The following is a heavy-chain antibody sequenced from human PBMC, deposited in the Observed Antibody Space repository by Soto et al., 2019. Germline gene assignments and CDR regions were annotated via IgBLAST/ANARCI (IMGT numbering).Heavy chain of an antibody. CDR2: ISGSGGST. D-gene: IGHD3-10*02. J-gene: IGHJ4*02. CDR1: GFTFISYA. CDR3: AKDNDRGVINYFXY. Sequence: PGGSLILSCAASGFTFISYAMSWVRQAPGKGLEWVSAISGSGGSTYYADSVKGRFTISRDNSKNTLYLQMNSLRAEDTAVYYWAKDNDRGVINYFXYWGQGTLVXVSS. V-gene: IGHV3-23*01.